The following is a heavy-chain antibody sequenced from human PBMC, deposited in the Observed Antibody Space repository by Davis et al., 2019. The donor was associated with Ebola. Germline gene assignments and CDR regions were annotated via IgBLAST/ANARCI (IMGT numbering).Heavy chain of an antibody. CDR1: GGPIISESYW. CDR3: ARQVSVSRNYHFDY. D-gene: IGHD5/OR15-5a*01. Sequence: SETLSLTCSVSGGPIISESYWWAWIRQPPGKGLEWIGSIFYTGSTYNNPSFKSRLTTSVDTSKKQFSLELSSVTAADTAVYFCARQVSVSRNYHFDYWGPGTLVSVSS. J-gene: IGHJ4*02. V-gene: IGHV4-39*01. CDR2: IFYTGST.